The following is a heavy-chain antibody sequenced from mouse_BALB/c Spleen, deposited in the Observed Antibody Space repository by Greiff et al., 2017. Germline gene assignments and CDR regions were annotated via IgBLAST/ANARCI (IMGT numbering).Heavy chain of an antibody. D-gene: IGHD2-1*01. J-gene: IGHJ3*01. CDR2: IYWDDDK. CDR1: GFSLSTSGMG. V-gene: IGHV8-12*01. CDR3: ARSGDYGKFPFAY. Sequence: QVTLKVSGPGILQPSQTLSLTCSFSGFSLSTSGMGVSWIRQPSGKGLEWLAHIYWDDDKRYNPSLKSRLTISKDTSSNQVFLKITSVDTADTATYYCARSGDYGKFPFAYWGQGTLVTVSA.